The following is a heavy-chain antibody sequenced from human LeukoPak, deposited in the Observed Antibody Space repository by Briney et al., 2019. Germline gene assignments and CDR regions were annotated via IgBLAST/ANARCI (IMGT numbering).Heavy chain of an antibody. Sequence: NSSETLSLTCTVSGGSISSYYWSWIRQPPGKGLEWIGYIYYSGSTNYSPSLTRRVTISVDTSTNQFSLKLSSVTAADTAVYYCASLSYDTSGYWPDYFDYWGQGTLVTVSS. CDR3: ASLSYDTSGYWPDYFDY. J-gene: IGHJ4*02. V-gene: IGHV4-59*08. D-gene: IGHD3-22*01. CDR2: IYYSGST. CDR1: GGSISSYY.